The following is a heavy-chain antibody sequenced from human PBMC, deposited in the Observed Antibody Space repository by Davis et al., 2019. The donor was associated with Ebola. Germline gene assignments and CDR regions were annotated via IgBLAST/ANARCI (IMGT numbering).Heavy chain of an antibody. CDR1: GGTFTSHG. J-gene: IGHJ5*02. V-gene: IGHV1-69*05. D-gene: IGHD4-17*01. CDR2: IIPIFGAA. CDR3: ATAFDRRHYGSWFDP. Sequence: SVKVSCKAPGGTFTSHGISWVRQAPGQGLEWMGGIIPIFGAANYAQKFQGRVTMTRNTSITTAYMEVSSLTSEDTAVYYCATAFDRRHYGSWFDPWGQGTPVTVSS.